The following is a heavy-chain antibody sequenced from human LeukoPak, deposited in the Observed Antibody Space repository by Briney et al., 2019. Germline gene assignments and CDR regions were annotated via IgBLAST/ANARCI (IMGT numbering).Heavy chain of an antibody. Sequence: PAETLSLTCTVSGGSISSYYWSWIRQPPGKGLEWIGYIYYSGSTNYNPSLKSRVTTSVDTSSKQFFLKLSSVPAADTTVHYCARAGYSSGWYGPYYFDYWGQGTLVTVSS. CDR1: GGSISSYY. CDR2: IYYSGST. V-gene: IGHV4-59*08. D-gene: IGHD6-19*01. J-gene: IGHJ4*02. CDR3: ARAGYSSGWYGPYYFDY.